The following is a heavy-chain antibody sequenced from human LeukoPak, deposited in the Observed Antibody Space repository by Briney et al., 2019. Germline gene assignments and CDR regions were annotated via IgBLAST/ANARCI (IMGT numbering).Heavy chain of an antibody. V-gene: IGHV1-69*05. CDR3: ARCRSLPPDRDFDY. D-gene: IGHD1-14*01. Sequence: GASVKVSCKASGGTFSSYAISWVRQAPGQGLEWMGGIIPIFGTANYAQKFQGRVTITTDESTSTAYMELSRLRSDDTAVYYCARCRSLPPDRDFDYWGQGTLVTVSS. J-gene: IGHJ4*02. CDR1: GGTFSSYA. CDR2: IIPIFGTA.